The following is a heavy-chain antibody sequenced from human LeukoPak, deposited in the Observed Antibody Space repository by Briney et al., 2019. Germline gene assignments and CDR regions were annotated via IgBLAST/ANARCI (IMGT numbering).Heavy chain of an antibody. D-gene: IGHD2-2*01. CDR2: IKRKNDGGTT. V-gene: IGHV3-15*01. CDR1: DFPFTDAW. J-gene: IGHJ4*02. Sequence: PGGSLRLSCAVSDFPFTDAWMTWVRQAPGKGLEWVGRIKRKNDGGTTDLAAPVKGRFSISRDDSKKTLYLQMNSLRFEDTAVYYCATEHYYQLQNWGRGTLVTVSS. CDR3: ATEHYYQLQN.